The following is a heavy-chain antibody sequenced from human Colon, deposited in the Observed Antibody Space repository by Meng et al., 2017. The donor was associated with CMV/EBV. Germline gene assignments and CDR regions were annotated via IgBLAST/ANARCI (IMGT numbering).Heavy chain of an antibody. CDR2: IKHDGSAM. CDR1: GGSISSSSYY. D-gene: IGHD1-26*01. Sequence: ETLSLTCTVSGGSISSSSYYWGWIRQPPGKGLEWVANIKHDGSAMYYVDSVKGRFTISRDNAKNSLYLQMNSLRSEDTALYYCRTGHYSGTWGPGTLVTVSS. V-gene: IGHV3-7*01. CDR3: RTGHYSGT. J-gene: IGHJ1*01.